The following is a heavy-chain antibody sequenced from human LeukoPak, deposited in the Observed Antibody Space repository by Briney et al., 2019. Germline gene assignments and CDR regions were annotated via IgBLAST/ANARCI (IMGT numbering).Heavy chain of an antibody. CDR1: GFTFSDYH. CDR3: ARAGDGPSGRFDY. J-gene: IGHJ4*02. CDR2: INGSGSTL. V-gene: IGHV3-11*01. D-gene: IGHD3-10*01. Sequence: GGSLRLSCAASGFTFSDYHMSWSRQAPGKGLEWVSYINGSGSTLYYADSVKGRFTISRDNTKNSLYLQMNSLRAEDTAVYYCARAGDGPSGRFDYCGQGTLVTVSS.